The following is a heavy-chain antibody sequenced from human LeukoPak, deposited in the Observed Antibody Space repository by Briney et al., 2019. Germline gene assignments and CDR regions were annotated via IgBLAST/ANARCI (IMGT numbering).Heavy chain of an antibody. CDR3: ARGHTAVTRHFDF. CDR1: GFTFTTYS. J-gene: IGHJ4*02. Sequence: SGGSLRLSCEASGFTFTTYSMTWVRQAPGKGLEWVSIISSGSSAIFSADALKGRFTISRDDAKNLLYLDMNSLRAEDTAVYYCARGHTAVTRHFDFWGQGTLVTVSS. D-gene: IGHD4-17*01. CDR2: ISSGSSAI. V-gene: IGHV3-21*01.